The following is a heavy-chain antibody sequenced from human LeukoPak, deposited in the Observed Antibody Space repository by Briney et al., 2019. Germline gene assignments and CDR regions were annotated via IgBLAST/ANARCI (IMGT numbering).Heavy chain of an antibody. CDR2: INYDGST. D-gene: IGHD2-2*01. V-gene: IGHV3-74*01. J-gene: IGHJ4*02. CDR3: VRGCSSTSCYPFDC. Sequence: PGGSLRLSCAASGFHFSDYYMHWFRQAPGKGLVWVSRINYDGSTNYADSVKGRFTISRDNARNTLYMQMNSLRAEDTAVYYCVRGCSSTSCYPFDCWGQGTLVTVSS. CDR1: GFHFSDYY.